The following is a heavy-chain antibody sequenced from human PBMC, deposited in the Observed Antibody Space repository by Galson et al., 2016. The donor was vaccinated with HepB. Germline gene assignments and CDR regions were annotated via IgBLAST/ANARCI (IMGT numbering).Heavy chain of an antibody. V-gene: IGHV4-30-4*01. J-gene: IGHJ3*01. CDR2: IYYSGST. CDR3: ARGYYDFWSGSRSLDC. CDR1: GGSISSGDYY. Sequence: LSLTCTVSGGSISSGDYYWSWIRQPPGKGLEWIGYIYYSGSTYYNPSLTRRVTMSEDTSKNQFSLRLSSVTAADTAVYYCARGYYDFWSGSRSLDCWGQGTMVTLSS. D-gene: IGHD3-3*01.